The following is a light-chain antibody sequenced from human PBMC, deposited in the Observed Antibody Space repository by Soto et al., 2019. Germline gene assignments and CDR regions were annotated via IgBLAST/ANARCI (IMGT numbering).Light chain of an antibody. CDR3: CSYACSSTFEI. CDR2: EGS. J-gene: IGLJ2*01. CDR1: SSDVGSYNL. V-gene: IGLV2-23*03. Sequence: QSALTQPASVSGSPGQSITISCTGTSSDVGSYNLVSWYQQHPGKAPKLMIYEGSKRPSGVSNRFSGSKSGNTASLTISGLQAEDEADYYYCSYACSSTFEIFGGGTKLTVL.